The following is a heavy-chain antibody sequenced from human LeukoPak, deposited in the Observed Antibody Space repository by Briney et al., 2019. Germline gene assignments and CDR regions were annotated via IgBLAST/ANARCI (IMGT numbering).Heavy chain of an antibody. CDR1: GFTFSSYE. D-gene: IGHD3-22*01. CDR2: ISSSGSTI. Sequence: GGSLRLSCAASGFTFSSYEMNWVRQAPGKGLEWVSYISSSGSTIYYADSVKGRFTISRDNAKNSLYLQMNSLRAEDTAVYYCAKGFGFYYDSSGYYENYFDYWGQGTLVTVSS. CDR3: AKGFGFYYDSSGYYENYFDY. V-gene: IGHV3-48*03. J-gene: IGHJ4*02.